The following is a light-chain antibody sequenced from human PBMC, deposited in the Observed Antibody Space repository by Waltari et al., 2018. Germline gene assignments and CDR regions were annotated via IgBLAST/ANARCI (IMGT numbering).Light chain of an antibody. J-gene: IGKJ3*01. CDR1: QTVLYNSKNY. CDR2: GAS. CDR3: QQYYGAPFS. Sequence: DIVMTQSPDSLAVSLGERASITCKSSQTVLYNSKNYLARYQQKPGQPPKVLISGASTREFGVPDRFSGSGSGTDFTLTISSLQPEDVAVYYCQQYYGAPFSFGPGTRV. V-gene: IGKV4-1*01.